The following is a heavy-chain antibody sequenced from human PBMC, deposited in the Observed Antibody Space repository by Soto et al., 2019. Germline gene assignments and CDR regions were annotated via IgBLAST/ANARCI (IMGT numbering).Heavy chain of an antibody. Sequence: QVQLVESGGGVVQPGRSLRLSCAASGFTFSSYAMHWVRQAPGKGPEWVTVISYDGSSKTYADSVKGQFTISRDNSKNPLFLQINNLRPKDTAVYYCARRNSDYSSAWSDAFDIWGQGTMVTVSS. CDR1: GFTFSSYA. CDR2: ISYDGSSK. V-gene: IGHV3-30-3*01. D-gene: IGHD6-19*01. J-gene: IGHJ3*02. CDR3: ARRNSDYSSAWSDAFDI.